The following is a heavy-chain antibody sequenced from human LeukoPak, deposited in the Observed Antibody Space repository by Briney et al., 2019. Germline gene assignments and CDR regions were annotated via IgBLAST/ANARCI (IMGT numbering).Heavy chain of an antibody. CDR2: KKEDGSKK. CDR3: AKGPEGAMDYFDY. J-gene: IGHJ4*02. Sequence: PGGSLRLSSAASGFLFNSYWMNWVPRAPGKGLEGLANKKEDGSKKYYVDSVKGRFTISRDNSKNTLYLEMSSLRVEDTAIYYCAKGPEGAMDYFDYWGERSLVTASS. V-gene: IGHV3-7*03. D-gene: IGHD3-16*01. CDR1: GFLFNSYW.